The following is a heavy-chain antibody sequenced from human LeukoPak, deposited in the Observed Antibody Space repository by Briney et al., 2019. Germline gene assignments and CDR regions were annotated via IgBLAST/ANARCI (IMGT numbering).Heavy chain of an antibody. D-gene: IGHD2-2*01. CDR3: ARETPAVRNNCFDP. J-gene: IGHJ5*02. CDR2: VSYSGTT. CDR1: GGSISSSTYY. V-gene: IGHV4-39*02. Sequence: PSETLSLTCTVSGGSISSSTYYWGWVRQPPGKGLEWIGSVSYSGTTYYNTSLRSRVTISIDTSRNQFSLKVTSVTAADTAVYYCARETPAVRNNCFDPWGQGTLVTVSP.